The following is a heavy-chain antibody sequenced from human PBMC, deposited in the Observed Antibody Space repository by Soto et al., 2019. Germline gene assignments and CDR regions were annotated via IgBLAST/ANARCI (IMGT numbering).Heavy chain of an antibody. D-gene: IGHD2-21*01. J-gene: IGHJ6*02. Sequence: SETLSLTCSVSGGSISSGYYYWSWIRQPPGKGLEWIGNIYYSGNTYYNPSPKRRLIISIDPSKNHFSLKVGSVTAADKAVDYCASYSIYGMDVWGQGTTVTVSS. CDR1: GGSISSGYYY. CDR3: ASYSIYGMDV. CDR2: IYYSGNT. V-gene: IGHV4-30-4*01.